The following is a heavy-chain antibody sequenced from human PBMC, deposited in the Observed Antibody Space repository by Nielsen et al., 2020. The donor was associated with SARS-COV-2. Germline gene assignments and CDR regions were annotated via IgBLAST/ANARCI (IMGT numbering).Heavy chain of an antibody. CDR2: IYYSGST. CDR3: ARDQLWSSGYMDV. D-gene: IGHD5-18*01. CDR1: GGPISSYY. V-gene: IGHV4-59*12. J-gene: IGHJ6*03. Sequence: SATLSLTCTVSGGPISSYYWSWIRQPPGKGLEWIGYIYYSGSTNYNPSLKSRVTIPVDTSKNQFSLKLSSVTAADTAVYYCARDQLWSSGYMDVWGKGTTVTVSS.